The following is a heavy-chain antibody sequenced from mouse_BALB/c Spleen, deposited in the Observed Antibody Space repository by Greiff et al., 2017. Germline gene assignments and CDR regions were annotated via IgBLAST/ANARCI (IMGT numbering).Heavy chain of an antibody. J-gene: IGHJ4*01. CDR3: NGGGMITTNYAMDY. Sequence: VQLKESGAELVKPGASVKLSCTASGFNIKDTYMHWVKQRPEQGLEWIGRIDPANGNTKYDPKFQGKATITADTSSNTAYLQLSSLTSEDTAVYYCNGGGMITTNYAMDYWGQGTSVTVSS. CDR1: GFNIKDTY. V-gene: IGHV14-3*02. D-gene: IGHD2-4*01. CDR2: IDPANGNT.